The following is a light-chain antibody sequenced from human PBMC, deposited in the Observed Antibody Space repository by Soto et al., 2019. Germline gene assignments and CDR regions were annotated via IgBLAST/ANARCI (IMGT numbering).Light chain of an antibody. CDR2: GAS. Sequence: EVVLTQSPGTLSLSPGDRATLSCRASQSVSRNYLAWYQQKPGQTPRLLIFGASNRAADIPARFSASASGTDVTLTISGLEPDVFAVCYWQPYDFLPLTFGGGTRL. CDR3: QPYDFLPLT. CDR1: QSVSRNY. V-gene: IGKV3-20*01. J-gene: IGKJ4*01.